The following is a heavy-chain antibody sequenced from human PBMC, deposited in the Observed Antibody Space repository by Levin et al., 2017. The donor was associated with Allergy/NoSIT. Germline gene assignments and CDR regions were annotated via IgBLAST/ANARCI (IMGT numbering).Heavy chain of an antibody. CDR2: ISSSGSTI. Sequence: GESLKISCGASGFTFSDYYMNWVRQAPGKGLEWLSWISSSGSTIYSADSVKGRFTVSRDNGKNSLYLQMNSLRAEDTAVYYCARGRYYDYPSWTLDIWGQGTGVTVSS. CDR3: ARGRYYDYPSWTLDI. CDR1: GFTFSDYY. J-gene: IGHJ3*02. V-gene: IGHV3-11*01. D-gene: IGHD3-22*01.